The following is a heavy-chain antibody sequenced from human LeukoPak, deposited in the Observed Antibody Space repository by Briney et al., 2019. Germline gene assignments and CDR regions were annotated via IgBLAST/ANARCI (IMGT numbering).Heavy chain of an antibody. J-gene: IGHJ5*02. CDR1: GYTFTGYY. D-gene: IGHD2-21*02. CDR3: ARDLSNCGGDCSPSNWFDP. V-gene: IGHV1-2*02. Sequence: ASVKVSFKASGYTFTGYYMHWVRQAPGQGLEWMGWINPNSGGTNYAQKFQGRVTMTRDTSISTACMELSRLRSDDTAVYYCARDLSNCGGDCSPSNWFDPWGQGTLVTVSS. CDR2: INPNSGGT.